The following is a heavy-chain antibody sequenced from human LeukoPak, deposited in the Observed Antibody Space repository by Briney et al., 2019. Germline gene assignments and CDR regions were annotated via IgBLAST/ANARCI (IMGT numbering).Heavy chain of an antibody. D-gene: IGHD2-15*01. V-gene: IGHV3-23*01. CDR1: GFTFNSFA. J-gene: IGHJ4*02. Sequence: GGSLRLSCAASGFTFNSFAMSWVRQAPGKGLEWVSAISGGGSTYYADSVKGRFTISRDNSKNTLYLQMNSLRAEDTAIYYCAKSGLNRFDYWGQGTLVTVSS. CDR3: AKSGLNRFDY. CDR2: ISGGGST.